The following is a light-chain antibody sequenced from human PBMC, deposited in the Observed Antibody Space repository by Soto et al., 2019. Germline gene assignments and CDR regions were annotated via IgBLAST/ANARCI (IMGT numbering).Light chain of an antibody. J-gene: IGKJ2*01. Sequence: DIQMTQSPSSLSASVGDRVTITCRASQRISTYLNWYQQKPEKAPKLLIFAASSLQSGVPSRFSGSGSGTDFTLTISSLQPEDFETYYCQQSYSTPRTFGQGTKVDIK. V-gene: IGKV1-39*01. CDR1: QRISTY. CDR3: QQSYSTPRT. CDR2: AAS.